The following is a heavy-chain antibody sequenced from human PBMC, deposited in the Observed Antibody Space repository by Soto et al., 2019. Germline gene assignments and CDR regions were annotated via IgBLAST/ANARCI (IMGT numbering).Heavy chain of an antibody. CDR2: ISAYNGNT. Sequence: GASVKVSCKASGYTFTSYGISWVRRAPGQGLEWMGWISAYNGNTNYAQKLQGRVTMTTDTSTSTAYMEPRSLRSDDTAVYYCASLGGYCSGGSCPTATHDAFDIWGKGTMVTVSS. V-gene: IGHV1-18*01. CDR1: GYTFTSYG. CDR3: ASLGGYCSGGSCPTATHDAFDI. D-gene: IGHD2-15*01. J-gene: IGHJ3*02.